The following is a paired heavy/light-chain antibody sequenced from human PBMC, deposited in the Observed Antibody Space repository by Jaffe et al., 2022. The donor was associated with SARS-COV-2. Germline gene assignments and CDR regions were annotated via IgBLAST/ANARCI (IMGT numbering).Heavy chain of an antibody. Sequence: EVQLVESGGGLVQPGGSLRLSCDASGFIFSSYWMSWVRQAPGKGLEWVANIKHDGSGKYYVDSVKGRFTISRDNAKSSLHLQIDSLRAEDTATYYCARAGVFWIPEKWFDLWGQGTPVTVSS. CDR3: ARAGVFWIPEKWFDL. V-gene: IGHV3-7*03. J-gene: IGHJ5*02. D-gene: IGHD3-3*01. CDR2: IKHDGSGK. CDR1: GFIFSSYW.
Light chain of an antibody. V-gene: IGLV2-23*01. J-gene: IGLJ1*01. Sequence: QSALTQPASVSGSPGQSITISCTGTSSDVGTYNLVSWYQQYPDKAPKLMIYEDNKRPSGVSNRFSGSKSGNTASLTISGLQAEDEADYYCCSYAGGSTYVFGTGTRVTVL. CDR1: SSDVGTYNL. CDR3: CSYAGGSTYV. CDR2: EDN.